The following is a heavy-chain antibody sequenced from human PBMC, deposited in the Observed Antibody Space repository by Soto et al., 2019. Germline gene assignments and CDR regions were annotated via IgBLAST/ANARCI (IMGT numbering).Heavy chain of an antibody. CDR2: ISSKNGNT. CDR3: AREPPQTPPDY. Sequence: QVQLVQSGADVKKPGAAVKVSCKDSGYTFSDYGVSWVRQAPGQGLEWMGWISSKNGNTNFAQKFRGRVTMTTDPSTSTVYMELRSLRPDDTAVYYCAREPPQTPPDYWGQGTLINVSS. V-gene: IGHV1-18*01. J-gene: IGHJ4*02. CDR1: GYTFSDYG.